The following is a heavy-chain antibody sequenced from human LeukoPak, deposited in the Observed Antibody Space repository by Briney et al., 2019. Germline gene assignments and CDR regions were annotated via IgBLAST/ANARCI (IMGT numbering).Heavy chain of an antibody. D-gene: IGHD4-17*01. Sequence: PGGSLRPSCAASGFTINNYAMNWVRQAPGKGLEWVSVITSSGSTYYADSVKGRFTISRDNSKNTLYLQMNSLRAEDTAIYYCAKDLYGDYDFDCWGRGTLVTVSS. J-gene: IGHJ4*02. V-gene: IGHV3-23*01. CDR2: ITSSGST. CDR1: GFTINNYA. CDR3: AKDLYGDYDFDC.